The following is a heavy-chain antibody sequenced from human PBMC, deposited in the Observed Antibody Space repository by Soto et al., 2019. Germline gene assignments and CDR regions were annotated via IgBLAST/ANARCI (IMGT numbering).Heavy chain of an antibody. J-gene: IGHJ4*02. V-gene: IGHV3-23*01. CDR1: GFTFSSYA. Sequence: EVQLLESGGGLVQPGGSLRLSCAASGFTFSSYALSWVRQAPGKGLEWVSGISGSGDSTYYADSVKGRFTISRDNSKNTLYLQMNSLRAEDTAVYYCAKMALVRSGDLDYWGQGPLVTVSS. D-gene: IGHD3-10*01. CDR2: ISGSGDST. CDR3: AKMALVRSGDLDY.